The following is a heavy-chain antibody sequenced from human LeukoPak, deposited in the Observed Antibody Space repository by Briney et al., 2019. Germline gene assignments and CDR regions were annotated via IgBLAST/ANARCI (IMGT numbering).Heavy chain of an antibody. V-gene: IGHV4-59*08. Sequence: NPSETLSLTCTVWSGSMNSYYWSWIRRPRGGGLESIGYMSYSGSTNYNPSLKSRVTISVDMSKNPFSLKLSSVTAADTAIYYCPRGPTTDYFDLWGQGTLVSVSS. D-gene: IGHD4-17*01. CDR1: SGSMNSYY. CDR2: MSYSGST. CDR3: PRGPTTDYFDL. J-gene: IGHJ4*02.